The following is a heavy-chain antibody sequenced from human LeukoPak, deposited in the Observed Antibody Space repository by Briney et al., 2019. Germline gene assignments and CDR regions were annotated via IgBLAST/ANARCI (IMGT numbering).Heavy chain of an antibody. D-gene: IGHD3-22*01. J-gene: IGHJ4*02. CDR2: ISDSGGST. CDR1: GITLSNYG. V-gene: IGHV3-23*01. Sequence: GGSLRLSCAVSGITLSNYGMSWVRQAPGKGLEWVAGISDSGGSTNYADSVKGRFTISRDNPKNTLYLQMNSLRVEDTAVYFCEKRGVVIRVILVGFHKEAYYFDSWGQGARVTVSS. CDR3: EKRGVVIRVILVGFHKEAYYFDS.